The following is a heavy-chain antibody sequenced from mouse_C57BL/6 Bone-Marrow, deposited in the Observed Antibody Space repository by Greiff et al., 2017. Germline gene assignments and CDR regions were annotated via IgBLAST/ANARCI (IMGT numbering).Heavy chain of an antibody. J-gene: IGHJ2*01. Sequence: QVQLQQPGAELVRPGSSVKLSCKASGYTFTSYWMHWVKQRPIQGLEWIGNIDPSDSETHYNQKFKDKATLTVDKSSSTAYMQLSSLTSEDSAVYYWARKAYDSNLDYWGQGTTPTVSS. CDR2: IDPSDSET. CDR3: ARKAYDSNLDY. CDR1: GYTFTSYW. V-gene: IGHV1-52*01. D-gene: IGHD2-5*01.